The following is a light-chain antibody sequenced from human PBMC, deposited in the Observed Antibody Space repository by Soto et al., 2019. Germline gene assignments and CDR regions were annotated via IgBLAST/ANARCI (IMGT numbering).Light chain of an antibody. CDR2: GAS. CDR3: QQYDNLPPWT. CDR1: QSVGTY. J-gene: IGKJ1*01. Sequence: EILMTQSPATLSLSPGERATLSCKASQSVGTYLAWYQQKPGQAPRLLISGASTRATGVPARFSGGGSGTEFTLTISSLQSEDFAIYHCQQYDNLPPWTFGQGTNVDIK. V-gene: IGKV3-15*01.